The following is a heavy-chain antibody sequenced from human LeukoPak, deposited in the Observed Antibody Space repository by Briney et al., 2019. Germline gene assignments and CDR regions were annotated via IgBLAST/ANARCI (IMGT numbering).Heavy chain of an antibody. CDR3: ARLSSWYVLLGYYYYMDV. D-gene: IGHD6-13*01. J-gene: IGHJ6*03. CDR2: IYTSGST. Sequence: PSETLSLTCTVSGGSISSSSYYWSWIRQPAGKGLEWIGRIYTSGSTNYNPSLKSRVTISVDTSKNQFSLKLSSVTAADTAVYYCARLSSWYVLLGYYYYMDVWGKGTTVTISS. V-gene: IGHV4-61*02. CDR1: GGSISSSSYY.